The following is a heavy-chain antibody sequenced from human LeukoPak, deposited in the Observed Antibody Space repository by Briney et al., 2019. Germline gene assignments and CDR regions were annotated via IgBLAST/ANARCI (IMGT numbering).Heavy chain of an antibody. D-gene: IGHD6-19*01. V-gene: IGHV3-21*04. CDR1: GFTFITYS. J-gene: IGHJ4*02. CDR2: IRSSSSYM. Sequence: PGGSLRLSCAASGFTFITYSMTWVRQAPGRGLEWVSSIRSSSSYMYYADSLKGRFTISRDNAKNSLYLQMNSLRAEDTALYYCARPGIAVAGSYFDYWGQGTLVTVSS. CDR3: ARPGIAVAGSYFDY.